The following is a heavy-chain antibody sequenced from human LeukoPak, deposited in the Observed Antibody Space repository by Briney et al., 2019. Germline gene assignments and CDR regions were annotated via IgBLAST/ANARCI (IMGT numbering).Heavy chain of an antibody. CDR2: ISGSGGST. D-gene: IGHD2-2*01. CDR3: AKDLYYCSSTSCPQNWFDP. V-gene: IGHV3-23*01. Sequence: GGSLRLSCAASGFTFSSYAMSWVRLAPGKGLEWVSAISGSGGSTYYADSVKGRFTISRDNSKNTLYLQMNSLRAEDTAVYYCAKDLYYCSSTSCPQNWFDPWGQETLVTVSS. CDR1: GFTFSSYA. J-gene: IGHJ5*02.